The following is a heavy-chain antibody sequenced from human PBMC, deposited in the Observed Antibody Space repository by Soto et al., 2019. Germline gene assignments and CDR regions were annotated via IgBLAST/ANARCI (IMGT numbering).Heavy chain of an antibody. Sequence: SGPTLVNPTQTLTLTCTFSGFSLSTSGVGVGWIRQPPGKALEWLALIYWDDDKRYSPSLKSRLTITKDTSKNQVVLTMTNMDPVDTATYYCAHSPGYCSGGSCYLVDWFDPWGQGTLVTVSS. CDR1: GFSLSTSGVG. D-gene: IGHD2-15*01. CDR2: IYWDDDK. V-gene: IGHV2-5*02. J-gene: IGHJ5*02. CDR3: AHSPGYCSGGSCYLVDWFDP.